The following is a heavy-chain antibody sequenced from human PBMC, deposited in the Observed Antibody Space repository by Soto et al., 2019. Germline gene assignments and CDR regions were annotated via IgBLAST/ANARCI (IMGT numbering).Heavy chain of an antibody. CDR3: ARDLPRNITSSTSYPV. CDR2: INPSGGST. J-gene: IGHJ4*02. CDR1: GYTFTSYY. D-gene: IGHD2-2*01. V-gene: IGHV1-46*03. Sequence: ASVKVSCKASGYTFTSYYMHWVRQAPGQGLEWMGIINPSGGSTSYAQKFQGRVTMTRDTSTSTVYMELSSLRSEDTAVYYCARDLPRNITSSTSYPVWGQGTLVTVSS.